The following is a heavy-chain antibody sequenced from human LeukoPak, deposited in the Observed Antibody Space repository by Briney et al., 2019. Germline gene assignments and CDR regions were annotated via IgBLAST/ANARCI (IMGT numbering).Heavy chain of an antibody. CDR1: GGSISSGGYY. J-gene: IGHJ4*02. Sequence: SETLSLTCTVSGGSISSGGYYWSWIRQHPGKGLELIGYMFYSGSTYYNPSLKSRVTISVDTSKNQFSLKLSSVTAADTAVYYCARTFRSGDGYKAGYFDYWGQGTLVAVSS. D-gene: IGHD5-24*01. CDR2: MFYSGST. CDR3: ARTFRSGDGYKAGYFDY. V-gene: IGHV4-31*03.